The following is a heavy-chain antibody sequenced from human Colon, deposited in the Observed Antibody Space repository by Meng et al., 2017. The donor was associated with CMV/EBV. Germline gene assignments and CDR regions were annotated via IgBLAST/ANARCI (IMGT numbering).Heavy chain of an antibody. Sequence: GESLKISCAASGFTFNTYSMVWVRQAPGEGLEWVSSISSSSSREYYADSVKGRFIISRDNAKGSLYLEMNSLRREDTAVYYCARDPSLTWVAKRPDYWGQGTLVTVSS. D-gene: IGHD1-26*01. V-gene: IGHV3-21*01. CDR2: ISSSSSRE. J-gene: IGHJ4*02. CDR3: ARDPSLTWVAKRPDY. CDR1: GFTFNTYS.